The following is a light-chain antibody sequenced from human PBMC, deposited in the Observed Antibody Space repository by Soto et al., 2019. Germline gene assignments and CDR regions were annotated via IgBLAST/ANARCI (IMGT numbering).Light chain of an antibody. Sequence: EIVLTQSPATLCLSPGERATLSCRASQSVSRNLAWYQQKPGQAPRLLIYGASNRATGIPARFSGSGSGTDFSLTISSLEPEDFAVYYCQQRSSWPLTFGGGTKVDIK. CDR2: GAS. CDR3: QQRSSWPLT. J-gene: IGKJ4*01. V-gene: IGKV3-11*01. CDR1: QSVSRN.